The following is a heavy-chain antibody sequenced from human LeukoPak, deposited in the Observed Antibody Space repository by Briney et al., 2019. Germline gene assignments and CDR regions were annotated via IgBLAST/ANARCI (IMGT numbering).Heavy chain of an antibody. CDR2: IVVGSGNT. CDR1: GFTFTSSA. J-gene: IGHJ5*02. V-gene: IGHV1-58*01. CDR3: AADSWLTWGFDP. Sequence: SVKVSCKASGFTFTSSAVQWVRQARGQRLEWIGWIVVGSGNTNCAQKFQERVTITRDMSTSTAYMELSSLRSEDTAVYYCAADSWLTWGFDPWGQGTLVTVSS. D-gene: IGHD3-16*01.